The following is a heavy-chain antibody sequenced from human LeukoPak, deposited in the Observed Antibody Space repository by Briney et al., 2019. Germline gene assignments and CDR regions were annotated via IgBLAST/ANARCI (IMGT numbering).Heavy chain of an antibody. CDR3: ARAIWFGELLSPHDYYYGMDV. CDR1: GGTFSSYA. D-gene: IGHD3-10*01. V-gene: IGHV1-69*04. Sequence: GASLKVSCKAPGGTFSSYAISWVRQAPGQGVEWMGRIIPILGIANYAQKFQGRVTITADKSTSTAYMELSSLRSEDTAVYYCARAIWFGELLSPHDYYYGMDVWGQGTTVTVSS. J-gene: IGHJ6*02. CDR2: IIPILGIA.